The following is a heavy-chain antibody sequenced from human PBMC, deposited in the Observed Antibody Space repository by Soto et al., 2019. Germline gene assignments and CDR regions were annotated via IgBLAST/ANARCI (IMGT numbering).Heavy chain of an antibody. Sequence: QAQLVQSGAEVKKPGASVKVSCQAGGYTFADYGISWVRQAPGQGLEWMGWIGPYNGNTNYAQNLQDRVTMTTDTSTNTAYMELRSLRSDDTALYYFARCYCSVGSCYTCWHFDLWGRGTLLTVSS. CDR2: IGPYNGNT. V-gene: IGHV1-18*01. D-gene: IGHD2-15*01. CDR3: ARCYCSVGSCYTCWHFDL. J-gene: IGHJ2*01. CDR1: GYTFADYG.